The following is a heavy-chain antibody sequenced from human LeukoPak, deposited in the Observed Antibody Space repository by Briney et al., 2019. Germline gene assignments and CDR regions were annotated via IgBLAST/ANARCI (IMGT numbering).Heavy chain of an antibody. CDR3: ARDGIGGEPSYFDY. J-gene: IGHJ4*02. CDR1: GGSISSYN. Sequence: SETLSLTCTVSGGSISSYNWSWIRQPPGKGLEWIGYIYYSGSTDYNPSLKSRVTISVDTSKNQFSLKLSSVTAADTAVYYCARDGIGGEPSYFDYWGQGTLVTVSS. CDR2: IYYSGST. D-gene: IGHD3-16*01. V-gene: IGHV4-59*01.